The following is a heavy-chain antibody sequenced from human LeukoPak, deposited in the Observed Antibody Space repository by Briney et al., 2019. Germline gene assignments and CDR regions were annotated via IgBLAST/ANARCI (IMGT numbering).Heavy chain of an antibody. CDR1: GYTLTSYA. CDR2: INPGNGNT. J-gene: IGHJ4*02. Sequence: ASVKVSCKASGYTLTSYAMHWVRQAPGQGLEWMGWINPGNGNTQHSQRFKGRVTITRDTSASTAYMELSSLTSEDTAMYYRARGKATVTSFSFDYWGQGILVTVSS. CDR3: ARGKATVTSFSFDY. V-gene: IGHV1-3*01. D-gene: IGHD4-11*01.